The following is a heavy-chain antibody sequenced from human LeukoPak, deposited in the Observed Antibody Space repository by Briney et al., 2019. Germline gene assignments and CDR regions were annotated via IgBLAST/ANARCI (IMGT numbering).Heavy chain of an antibody. D-gene: IGHD1-14*01. V-gene: IGHV1-2*02. Sequence: ASVKVSCKASGYTFTGYYIHWVRQAPSRGRDWMAWINPNSGVTNYAPKFQRRATVTRDTSVNTAYMELSSLTSDDTAFYYCTKTTAAYIGSLDYWGRGTLVTVSS. J-gene: IGHJ4*02. CDR1: GYTFTGYY. CDR2: INPNSGVT. CDR3: TKTTAAYIGSLDY.